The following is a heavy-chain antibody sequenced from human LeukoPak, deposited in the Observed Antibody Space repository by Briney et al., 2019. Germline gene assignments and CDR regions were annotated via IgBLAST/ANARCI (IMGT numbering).Heavy chain of an antibody. CDR2: IYTSGST. Sequence: SETLSLTCTVSGGSISSYYWSWIRQPAGKGLEWIGRIYTSGSTNYNPSLKSRVTMSVDTSKNQFSLKLSSVTAADTAVYYCARENVDIVATIDYYYGMDVWGQGTTVTVSS. J-gene: IGHJ6*02. V-gene: IGHV4-4*07. D-gene: IGHD5-12*01. CDR3: ARENVDIVATIDYYYGMDV. CDR1: GGSISSYY.